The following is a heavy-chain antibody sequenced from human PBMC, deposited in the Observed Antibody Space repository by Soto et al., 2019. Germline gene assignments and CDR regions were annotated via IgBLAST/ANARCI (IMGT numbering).Heavy chain of an antibody. Sequence: QVQLQESGPGLVKPSGTLSLTCAVSGGSISSSNWWSWVRQPPGKGLEWIGEIYHSGSTNYNPSLKSRVTISVDKSKNQFSLKMSSVTAADTAVYYCARAAWGEVAAAGISSVDYWGQGTLVTVSS. J-gene: IGHJ4*02. CDR2: IYHSGST. CDR1: GGSISSSNW. V-gene: IGHV4-4*02. CDR3: ARAAWGEVAAAGISSVDY. D-gene: IGHD6-13*01.